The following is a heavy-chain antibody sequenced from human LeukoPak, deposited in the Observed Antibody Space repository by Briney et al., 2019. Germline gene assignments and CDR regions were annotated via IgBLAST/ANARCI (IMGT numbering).Heavy chain of an antibody. Sequence: PSETLSLTCTVSGGSISSYYWSWIRQPPGTGLEWIGYIYYSGSTNYNPSLKSRVTISVDTSKNQFSLKLSSVTAADTAVYYCASNIAAAGTGFDYWGQGTLVTVSS. V-gene: IGHV4-59*08. D-gene: IGHD6-13*01. CDR1: GGSISSYY. J-gene: IGHJ4*02. CDR3: ASNIAAAGTGFDY. CDR2: IYYSGST.